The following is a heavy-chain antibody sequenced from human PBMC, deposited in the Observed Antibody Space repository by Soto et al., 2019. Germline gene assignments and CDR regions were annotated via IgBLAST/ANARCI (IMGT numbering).Heavy chain of an antibody. CDR2: IYHSGST. D-gene: IGHD5-18*01. J-gene: IGHJ4*02. Sequence: SETLSLTCTVSGGSISSYYWSWIRQPPGKGLEWIGYIYHSGSTNYNPSLKSRVTISVDKSKNQFSLKLSSVTAADTAVYFCARTGTGMAPYYWGQGTLVTVSS. CDR3: ARTGTGMAPYY. V-gene: IGHV4-59*12. CDR1: GGSISSYY.